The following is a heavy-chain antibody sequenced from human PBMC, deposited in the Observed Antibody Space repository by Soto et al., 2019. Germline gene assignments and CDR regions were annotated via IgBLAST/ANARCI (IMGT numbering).Heavy chain of an antibody. J-gene: IGHJ2*01. CDR1: GGTFSSYA. V-gene: IGHV1-69*12. CDR3: ASLGKRWLQDYWYFDL. Sequence: QVQLVQSGAAVKKPGSSVKVSCKASGGTFSSYAISWVRQAPGQGLEWMGGIIPIFGTANYAQKFQGRVTITADESTSTAYMELSSLRSEDTAVYYCASLGKRWLQDYWYFDLWGRGTLVTVSS. CDR2: IIPIFGTA. D-gene: IGHD5-12*01.